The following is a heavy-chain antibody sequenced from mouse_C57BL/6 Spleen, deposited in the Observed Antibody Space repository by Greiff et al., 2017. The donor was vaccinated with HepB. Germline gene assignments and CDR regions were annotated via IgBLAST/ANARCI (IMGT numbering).Heavy chain of an antibody. CDR3: ARCSSRYYYAMDY. CDR2: IYPRSGNT. D-gene: IGHD1-1*01. CDR1: GYTFTSYG. V-gene: IGHV1-81*01. J-gene: IGHJ4*01. Sequence: VQGVESGAELVRPGASVKLSCKASGYTFTSYGISWVKQRTGQGLEWIGEIYPRSGNTYYNEKFKGKATMTADKSSSTAYMELRSLTSEDSAVYFCARCSSRYYYAMDYWGQGTSVTVSS.